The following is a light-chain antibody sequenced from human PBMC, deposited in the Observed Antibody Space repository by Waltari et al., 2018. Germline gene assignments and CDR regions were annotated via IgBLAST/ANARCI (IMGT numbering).Light chain of an antibody. CDR3: IQSTHFPRT. Sequence: DFVLTQTPLSLPVTLGQPASISCRCSQALVHNNGNPYLNWVQQRPGRPPRLLIYNISNPFPGVPDRFRGSGAGTDFTLKISRVEAEDVAVYYCIQSTHFPRTFGQGTRVEIK. CDR1: QALVHNNGNPY. J-gene: IGKJ1*01. CDR2: NIS. V-gene: IGKV2-24*01.